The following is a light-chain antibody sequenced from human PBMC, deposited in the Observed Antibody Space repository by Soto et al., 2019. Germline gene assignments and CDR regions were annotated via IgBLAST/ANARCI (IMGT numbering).Light chain of an antibody. J-gene: IGKJ1*01. V-gene: IGKV1-5*03. CDR3: QQYKSYVRT. CDR2: KSA. CDR1: QRISVR. Sequence: DLPMTQSPSTVSESVGDAVTITCRASQRISVRLAWYQQKARKAPNLVIDKSARLERGGPSRFSGSGSVTEFTLTISNLQPEDFATYYCQQYKSYVRTFGQGTKVDIK.